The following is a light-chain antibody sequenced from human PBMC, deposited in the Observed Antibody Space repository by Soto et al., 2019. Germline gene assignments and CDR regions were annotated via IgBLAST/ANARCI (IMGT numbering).Light chain of an antibody. J-gene: IGKJ2*01. CDR1: QDISKY. V-gene: IGKV1-33*01. Sequence: DIQMTQSPSSLSASVGDRVTITCQASQDISKYLNWYQQKPGKAPKLLMYDASNLETGVPSRFSGSGSGTDFTFTISSLQPEDIATYYCQQYDNVPVTFGQGTKLEIK. CDR3: QQYDNVPVT. CDR2: DAS.